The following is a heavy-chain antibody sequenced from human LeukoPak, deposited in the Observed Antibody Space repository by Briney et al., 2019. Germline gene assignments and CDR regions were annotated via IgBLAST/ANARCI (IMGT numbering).Heavy chain of an antibody. CDR3: ATGYCSGGSCSNWFDP. D-gene: IGHD2-15*01. Sequence: GASVQVSCKVSGYTLTELSMHWVRQAPGKGLEWMGGFDPEDGETIYAQKFQGRVTMTEDTSTDTAYMELSSLRSEDTAVYYCATGYCSGGSCSNWFDPWGQGTLVTVSS. CDR1: GYTLTELS. J-gene: IGHJ5*02. CDR2: FDPEDGET. V-gene: IGHV1-24*01.